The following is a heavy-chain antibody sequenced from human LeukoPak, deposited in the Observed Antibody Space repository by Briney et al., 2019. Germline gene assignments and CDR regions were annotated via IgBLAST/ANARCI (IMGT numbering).Heavy chain of an antibody. D-gene: IGHD1-14*01. V-gene: IGHV3-15*01. CDR3: VYGANDY. Sequence: GGSLRLSCAASGFSFTNAWMTWVRQAPGKGLEWVGRIKNKNDGGTTEYAAPVEGRFTISRDDSKNTLYLQMNNLKTEDTALYYCVYGANDYWGRGTLVTVSS. CDR2: IKNKNDGGTT. J-gene: IGHJ4*02. CDR1: GFSFTNAW.